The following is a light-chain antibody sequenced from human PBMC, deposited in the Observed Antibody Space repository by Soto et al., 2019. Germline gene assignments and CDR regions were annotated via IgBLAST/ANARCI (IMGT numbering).Light chain of an antibody. V-gene: IGKV3-11*01. CDR2: DAS. CDR1: QSVTTY. J-gene: IGKJ2*01. Sequence: EIVLTQSPATLSLSPGEIATLSFSASQSVTTYLAWYQQKPGQAPRLLIYDASNRATGIPARFSGSGSGTDFTLTISSLEPEDFAVYYCQQYDNWPPYTFGQGTKVDIK. CDR3: QQYDNWPPYT.